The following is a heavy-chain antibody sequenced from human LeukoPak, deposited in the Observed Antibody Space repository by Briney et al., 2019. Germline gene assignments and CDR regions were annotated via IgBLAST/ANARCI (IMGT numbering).Heavy chain of an antibody. J-gene: IGHJ4*02. CDR2: IYYSGST. CDR1: GGSISSYY. D-gene: IGHD5-18*01. V-gene: IGHV4-59*01. CDR3: ARTYPNSYGFVRDSDY. Sequence: SETLSLTCTVSGGSISSYYWSWIRQPPGKGLEWIGYIYYSGSTNYNPSLKSRVTISVDTSKNQFSLKLSSVTAADTAVYYCARTYPNSYGFVRDSDYSGQGTLVTVSS.